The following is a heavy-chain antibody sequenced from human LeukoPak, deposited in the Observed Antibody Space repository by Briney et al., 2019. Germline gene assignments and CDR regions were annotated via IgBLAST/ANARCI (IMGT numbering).Heavy chain of an antibody. CDR3: ARAGGSYIHYYYGMDV. Sequence: GGSLRLSCAASGFTFSSYGMHWVRQAPGKGLEWVAVIWYDGSNKYYADSVKGRFTISRDNSKNTLYLQTNSLRAEDTAVYYCARAGGSYIHYYYGMDVWGQGTTVTVSS. D-gene: IGHD1-26*01. CDR1: GFTFSSYG. V-gene: IGHV3-33*01. CDR2: IWYDGSNK. J-gene: IGHJ6*02.